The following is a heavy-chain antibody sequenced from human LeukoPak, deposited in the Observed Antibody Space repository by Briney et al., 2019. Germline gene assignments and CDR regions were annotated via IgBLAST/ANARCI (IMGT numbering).Heavy chain of an antibody. CDR1: GFTFSDYW. CDR3: VRESSVWVGPGIGRPLDV. D-gene: IGHD3-16*01. J-gene: IGHJ6*04. Sequence: PGGSLRLSCAVSGFTFSDYWMTWVRQAPGRGLEWVANIKEDGSDKQCVDSVQGRFTISRDNAENSLYLQMNSLRAEDTAVYYCVRESSVWVGPGIGRPLDVWGKGTAVTVSS. CDR2: IKEDGSDK. V-gene: IGHV3-7*01.